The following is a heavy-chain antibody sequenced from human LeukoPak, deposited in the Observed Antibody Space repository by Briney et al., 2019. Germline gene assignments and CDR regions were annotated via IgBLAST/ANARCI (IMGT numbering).Heavy chain of an antibody. Sequence: ASVKVSCKASGYTFTGCYMHWVRQAPGQGLEWMGRINPNSGGTNYAQKFQGRVTMTRDTSISTAYMELSRLRSDDTAVYYCARGGVEYSSSSEADYWGQGTLVTVSS. CDR1: GYTFTGCY. CDR3: ARGGVEYSSSSEADY. D-gene: IGHD6-6*01. CDR2: INPNSGGT. J-gene: IGHJ4*02. V-gene: IGHV1-2*06.